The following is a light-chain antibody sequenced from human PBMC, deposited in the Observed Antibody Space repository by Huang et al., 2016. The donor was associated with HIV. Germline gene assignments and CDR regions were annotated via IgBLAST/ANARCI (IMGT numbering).Light chain of an antibody. Sequence: AIQLTQSPSSLSASVGDRVTITCRASQDITNDLGWYQQKPGKAPKLLISAASTLRSGVPSMFGGSVSGTDFTLTSSSLQPEDFATYFCLQDFNYPRTFGQGTRVEIK. CDR3: LQDFNYPRT. V-gene: IGKV1-6*02. CDR1: QDITND. J-gene: IGKJ1*01. CDR2: AAS.